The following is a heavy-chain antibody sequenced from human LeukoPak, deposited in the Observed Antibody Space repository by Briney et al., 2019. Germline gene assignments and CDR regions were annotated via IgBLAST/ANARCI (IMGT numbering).Heavy chain of an antibody. CDR2: IWYDGSNK. CDR3: ARARNVYYYYMDV. D-gene: IGHD1-14*01. CDR1: GFTFSSYG. V-gene: IGHV3-33*01. J-gene: IGHJ6*03. Sequence: GGSLRLSCAASGFTFSSYGMHWVRQAPGKGLEWVAVIWYDGSNKYYADSVKGRFTISRDNSKNTLYLQMNSLRGEDTAVYYCARARNVYYYYMDVWGKGTTVTVSS.